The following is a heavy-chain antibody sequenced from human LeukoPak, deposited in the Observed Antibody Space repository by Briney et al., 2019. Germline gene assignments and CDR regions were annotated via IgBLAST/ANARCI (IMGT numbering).Heavy chain of an antibody. D-gene: IGHD3-3*01. CDR1: GVTFSSYW. CDR2: IKQDGSEK. V-gene: IGHV3-7*01. CDR3: SRGGLGITIFGVVKNALDI. Sequence: GGSLRLSCAASGVTFSSYWMSWVRQAPGKGLEWVASIKQDGSEKYYVDSVKGRFTISRDNAKNSLYLQMNRLRAEDTAVYYCSRGGLGITIFGVVKNALDIWGQGKMVTVSS. J-gene: IGHJ3*02.